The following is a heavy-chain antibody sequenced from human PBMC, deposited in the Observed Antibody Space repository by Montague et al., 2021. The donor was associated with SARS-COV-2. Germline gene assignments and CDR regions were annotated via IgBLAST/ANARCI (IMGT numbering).Heavy chain of an antibody. CDR1: GYSISSGYY. V-gene: IGHV4-38-2*02. CDR2: IYHSGST. Sequence: SETLSLTCTVSGYSISSGYYWGWIRQPPGKGLEWIGSIYHSGSTHYNPSLKSRVTISVDTSKNQFSLKLPSSVTAADTAVYYCARDRRRWLQLNNWFDPWGQGTLVTVSS. D-gene: IGHD5-24*01. J-gene: IGHJ5*02. CDR3: ARDRRRWLQLNNWFDP.